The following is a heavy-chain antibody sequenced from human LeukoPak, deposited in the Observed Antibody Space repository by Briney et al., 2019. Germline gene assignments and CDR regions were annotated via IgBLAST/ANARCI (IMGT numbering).Heavy chain of an antibody. CDR3: AREFYSSSSEWFDP. V-gene: IGHV4-4*07. Sequence: PSETLSLTCSVSGGSISSYYWSWIRQPAGKGLEWIGRIYTSGSTNYNPSLKSRVTISVDTSKNQFSLKLSSVTAADTAVYYCAREFYSSSSEWFDPWGQGTLVTVSS. CDR2: IYTSGST. D-gene: IGHD6-6*01. CDR1: GGSISSYY. J-gene: IGHJ5*02.